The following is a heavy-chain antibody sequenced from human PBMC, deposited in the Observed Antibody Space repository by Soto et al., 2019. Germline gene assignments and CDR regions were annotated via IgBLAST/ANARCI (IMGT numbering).Heavy chain of an antibody. CDR3: ARHYPIGNNWNYFDY. V-gene: IGHV4-59*08. CDR2: ISYTGST. J-gene: IGHJ4*02. Sequence: SETLSLTCSVSGGSINSYYWGWIRQPPGKGLEWIGYISYTGSTDYSPSLKSRVTISVDTSKSQFSLKVRSVTAADTAIYFCARHYPIGNNWNYFDYWGRGTLVTVSS. CDR1: GGSINSYY. D-gene: IGHD1-1*01.